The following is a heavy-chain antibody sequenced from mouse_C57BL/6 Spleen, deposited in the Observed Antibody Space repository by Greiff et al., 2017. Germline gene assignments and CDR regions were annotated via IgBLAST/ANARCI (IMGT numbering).Heavy chain of an antibody. D-gene: IGHD2-5*01. CDR2: IYPGRGST. CDR1: GYTFTSYW. Sequence: QVQLQQPGAELVKPGASVKMSCKASGYTFTSYWITWVKQRPGQGLEWIGDIYPGRGSTNYNEKFKSKATLTVDTSSSTAYMQLSSLASEDSAVFYCASGDYSNQFAYWGQGTRVTVSA. V-gene: IGHV1-55*01. CDR3: ASGDYSNQFAY. J-gene: IGHJ3*01.